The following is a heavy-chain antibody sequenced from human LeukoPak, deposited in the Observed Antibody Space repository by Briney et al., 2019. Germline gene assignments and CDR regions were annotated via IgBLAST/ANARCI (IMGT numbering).Heavy chain of an antibody. V-gene: IGHV3-21*01. Sequence: GGSLRLSCAASGFIFSGYSMNWVRQAPGKGLEWVSSISSSSSYIYYADSVKGRFTISRDNAKNSLYLQTNSLRAEDTAMYYCARDEEYYDGTNYHDAFDVWGQGTMVTVSS. CDR1: GFIFSGYS. D-gene: IGHD3-22*01. CDR3: ARDEEYYDGTNYHDAFDV. J-gene: IGHJ3*01. CDR2: ISSSSSYI.